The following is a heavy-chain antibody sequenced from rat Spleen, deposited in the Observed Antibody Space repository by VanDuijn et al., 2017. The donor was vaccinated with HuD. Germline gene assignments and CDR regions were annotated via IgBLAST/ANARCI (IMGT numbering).Heavy chain of an antibody. CDR3: ARQRGDYFDY. CDR1: GFAFSNYY. V-gene: IGHV5-25*01. Sequence: EVQLMESGGGLVQPGRSMKLSCGASGFAFSNYYMAWVRQAPTKGLEWVASISTSGDDTYYRDSVKGRFTISRDNAKSTLYLQMDSLRSEDTATYYCARQRGDYFDYWGQGVMVTVSS. J-gene: IGHJ2*01. CDR2: ISTSGDDT.